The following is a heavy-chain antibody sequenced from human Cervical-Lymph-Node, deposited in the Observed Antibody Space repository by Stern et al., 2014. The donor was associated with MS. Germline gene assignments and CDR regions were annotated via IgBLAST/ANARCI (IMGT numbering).Heavy chain of an antibody. CDR2: MCPGDSNT. J-gene: IGHJ4*02. D-gene: IGHD4-17*01. CDR3: SRDYGDYAFDY. CDR1: GYSFTANW. V-gene: IGHV5-51*01. Sequence: EVQLVESGAEVKKPGESLKISCKGSGYSFTANWIAWVRQMPGKGLEWLAIMCPGDSNTRYSPSFQGQVTISADKSISTAYLQWSSLKASDTAMYYCSRDYGDYAFDYWGQGTLVTVSS.